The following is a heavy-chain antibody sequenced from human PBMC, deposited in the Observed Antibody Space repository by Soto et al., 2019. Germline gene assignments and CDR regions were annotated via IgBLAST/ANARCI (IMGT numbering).Heavy chain of an antibody. Sequence: SLRLSCAASGFTFSSYAMHWVRQAPGKGLEWVAVISYDGSNKYYADSVKGRFTISRDNSKNTLYLQMNSLRAEDTAVYYCARDGTYYDILTGYPHYGMDVWGQGTTVTVSS. CDR2: ISYDGSNK. V-gene: IGHV3-30-3*01. J-gene: IGHJ6*02. CDR3: ARDGTYYDILTGYPHYGMDV. D-gene: IGHD3-9*01. CDR1: GFTFSSYA.